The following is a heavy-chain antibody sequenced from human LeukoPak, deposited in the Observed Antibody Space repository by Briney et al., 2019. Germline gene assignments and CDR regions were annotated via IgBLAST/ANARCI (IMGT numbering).Heavy chain of an antibody. J-gene: IGHJ4*02. V-gene: IGHV3-48*03. D-gene: IGHD6-19*01. CDR3: ATAVPFDY. CDR2: ISSSGSTI. Sequence: QTGGSLRLSCAASGFTFSSYEMNWVRQAPGKGLEWVSYISSSGSTIYYADSVKGRFTISRDNAKNSLYLQMNSLRAEDTAVYYCATAVPFDYWGQGTLVTVPS. CDR1: GFTFSSYE.